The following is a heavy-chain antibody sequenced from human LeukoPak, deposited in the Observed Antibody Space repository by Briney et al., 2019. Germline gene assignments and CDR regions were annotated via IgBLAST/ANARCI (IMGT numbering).Heavy chain of an antibody. J-gene: IGHJ6*03. CDR1: GYTFTSYG. D-gene: IGHD6-6*01. CDR2: ISGYNGNT. Sequence: ASVKVSCKASGYTFTSYGITWVRQAPGQGLEWMGWISGYNGNTNYTQKLQGRVTMTTDTSTSTAYMELRSLRSDDTAVYYCATHSTRIAVRPSDYYYYMDVWGKGTTVTVSS. V-gene: IGHV1-18*01. CDR3: ATHSTRIAVRPSDYYYYMDV.